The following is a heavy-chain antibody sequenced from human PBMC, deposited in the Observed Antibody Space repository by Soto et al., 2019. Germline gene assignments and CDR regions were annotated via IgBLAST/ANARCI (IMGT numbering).Heavy chain of an antibody. D-gene: IGHD4-17*01. Sequence: QMQLQESGPGLVKASETLSLTCSVSGGSFSNYYWGWIRQAPGKGLEWIGSIYNSGTTNYNPSLKSRVIISIESSKSQFSLRLNSVTVADSAVYYCASGAPSRYWSQGVLVTVSS. J-gene: IGHJ4*02. CDR2: IYNSGTT. V-gene: IGHV4-4*08. CDR1: GGSFSNYY. CDR3: ASGAPSRY.